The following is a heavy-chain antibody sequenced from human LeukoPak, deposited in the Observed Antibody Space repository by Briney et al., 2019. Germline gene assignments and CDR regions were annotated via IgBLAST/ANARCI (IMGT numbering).Heavy chain of an antibody. CDR2: ISGSGGST. Sequence: GGSLRLSCAASGFTFSSYAMSWVRQAPGKGLEWVSAISGSGGSTYYADSVRGRFTISRDNSKNTLYLQMNSLRAEDTAVYYCAKSAKGTTVTTSDYWGQGTLVTVSS. J-gene: IGHJ4*02. D-gene: IGHD4-17*01. V-gene: IGHV3-23*01. CDR1: GFTFSSYA. CDR3: AKSAKGTTVTTSDY.